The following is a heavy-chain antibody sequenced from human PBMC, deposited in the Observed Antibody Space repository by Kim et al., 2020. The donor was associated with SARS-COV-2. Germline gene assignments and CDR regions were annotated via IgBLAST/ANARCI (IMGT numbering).Heavy chain of an antibody. D-gene: IGHD6-19*01. V-gene: IGHV1-2*02. Sequence: KFQGRVTMTRDTSISTAYMELSRLRSDDTAVYYCARGGSSGWYEGVAFDIWGQGTMVTVSS. CDR3: ARGGSSGWYEGVAFDI. J-gene: IGHJ3*02.